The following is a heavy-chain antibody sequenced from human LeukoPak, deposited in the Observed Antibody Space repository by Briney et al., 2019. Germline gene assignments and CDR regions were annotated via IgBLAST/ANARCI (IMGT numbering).Heavy chain of an antibody. CDR2: ISAYNGNT. V-gene: IGHV1-18*01. CDR3: ARVPISWSGHHFDY. CDR1: GYTSTSYG. D-gene: IGHD3-3*01. Sequence: ASVKVSCKASGYTSTSYGISWVRQAPGQGLEWVGWISAYNGNTNYAQKLQGRVTMTTDTSTSTAYMELRSLRSDDTAVYYCARVPISWSGHHFDYWGQGTLVTVSS. J-gene: IGHJ4*02.